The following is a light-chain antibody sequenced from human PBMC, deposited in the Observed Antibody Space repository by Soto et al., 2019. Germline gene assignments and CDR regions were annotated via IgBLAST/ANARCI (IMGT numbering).Light chain of an antibody. CDR2: SNN. J-gene: IGLJ3*02. CDR3: AAGDDSLNGYWV. Sequence: QSVLNQPPSASGTPGQRVTISCSGSGSNIGSNTVNWYQHLPGTAPKLLIYSNNQRPSGVPDRFSGSKSGTSASLANSGLQSEDEADYYCAAGDDSLNGYWVFGGGTKLTV. V-gene: IGLV1-44*01. CDR1: GSNIGSNT.